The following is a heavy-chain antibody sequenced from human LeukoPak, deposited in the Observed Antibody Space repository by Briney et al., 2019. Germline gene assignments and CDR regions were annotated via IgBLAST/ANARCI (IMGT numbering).Heavy chain of an antibody. CDR1: GFTFSRYA. CDR2: ISYDANNGSNK. CDR3: ARDGGYDFWSGYYQDY. Sequence: GGSLRLSCATSGFTFSRYAMHWVRQAPGKGLEWVALISYDANNGSNKYYADSVKGRFTISRDNSKNTLYLQMNSLRAEDTAVYYCARDGGYDFWSGYYQDYRGQGTLVTVSS. D-gene: IGHD3-3*01. J-gene: IGHJ4*02. V-gene: IGHV3-30-3*01.